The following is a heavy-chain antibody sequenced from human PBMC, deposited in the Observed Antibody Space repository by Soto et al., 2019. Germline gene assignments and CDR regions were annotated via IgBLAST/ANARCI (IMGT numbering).Heavy chain of an antibody. CDR1: GFSLSTSGVG. CDR3: AHSRSVYYGSGSYSPKDYYGMDV. D-gene: IGHD3-10*01. J-gene: IGHJ6*02. V-gene: IGHV2-5*01. CDR2: IYWNDDK. Sequence: QITLKEAGPTLVKTTQTLTLTCTFYGFSLSTSGVGVGWIRQHQGKALEWLALIYWNDDKRYSPSLKSRLTITKDTSKHQVVLTMTNMDPVDTATYYCAHSRSVYYGSGSYSPKDYYGMDVWVQGTTVTVSS.